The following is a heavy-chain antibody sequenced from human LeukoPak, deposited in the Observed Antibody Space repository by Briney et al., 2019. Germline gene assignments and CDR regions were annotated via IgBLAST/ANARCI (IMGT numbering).Heavy chain of an antibody. CDR1: GGSISSYY. CDR3: ARHGGIAAAGIDY. Sequence: SETLSHTCTVSGGSISSYYWSWIRQPPGKGLEWIGYIYYSGSTNYNPSLKSRVTISVGTSKNQFSLKLSSVTAADTAVYYCARHGGIAAAGIDYWGQGTLVTVSS. V-gene: IGHV4-59*08. CDR2: IYYSGST. J-gene: IGHJ4*02. D-gene: IGHD6-13*01.